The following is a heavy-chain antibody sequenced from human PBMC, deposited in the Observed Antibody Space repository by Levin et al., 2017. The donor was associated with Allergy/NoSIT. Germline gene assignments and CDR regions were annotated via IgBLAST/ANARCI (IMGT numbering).Heavy chain of an antibody. D-gene: IGHD6-19*01. V-gene: IGHV3-11*01. J-gene: IGHJ4*02. CDR2: ISNNGDRV. CDR1: GFIFGDYY. Sequence: GVSLRLSCEASGFIFGDYYMTWIRQAPGKGLEWISYISNNGDRVFYADSVKDRFTVSRDNAKNTLSLQIHSLTGDDTAVYYCARWSGWFLDHWGQGTLATVS. CDR3: ARWSGWFLDH.